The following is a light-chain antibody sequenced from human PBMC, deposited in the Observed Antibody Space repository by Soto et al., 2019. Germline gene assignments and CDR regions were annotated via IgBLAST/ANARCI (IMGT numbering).Light chain of an antibody. Sequence: DIQMTQSPSTLSASVGDRVTITCRASQSISSWLAWYQQKPGKAPKLLIYDASSLESGVPSRFSGSGSGTEFTLTISGLQPDDFATYYCQQYKSYSGTLGQGTNVEIK. CDR2: DAS. CDR1: QSISSW. J-gene: IGKJ1*01. V-gene: IGKV1-5*01. CDR3: QQYKSYSGT.